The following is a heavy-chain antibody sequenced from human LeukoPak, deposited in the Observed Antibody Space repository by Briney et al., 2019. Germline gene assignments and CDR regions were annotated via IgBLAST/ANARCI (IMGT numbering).Heavy chain of an antibody. V-gene: IGHV4-34*01. CDR2: INHSGST. CDR1: GGSFSGYY. J-gene: IGHJ4*02. CDR3: ATKGLVAGYFDY. Sequence: KPSETLSLTCAVYGGSFSGYYWSWIRQPPGKGLEWIGEINHSGSTNYNPSLKSRVTISVDTSKNQFSLKLSSVTAADTAVYYCATKGLVAGYFDYWGQGTLVTVSS. D-gene: IGHD6-19*01.